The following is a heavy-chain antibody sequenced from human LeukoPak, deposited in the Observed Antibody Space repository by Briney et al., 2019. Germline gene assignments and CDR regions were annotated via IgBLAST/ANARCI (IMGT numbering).Heavy chain of an antibody. D-gene: IGHD5-12*01. Sequence: SQTLSLTCAISGDSVSSNSAAWNWIRQSPSRGLEWVGRTYYRSKWHYDYAVSVKSRITINPDASKNQFSLKLSSVTAADTAVYYCARALREGYSGYIFDYWGQGTLVTVSS. V-gene: IGHV6-1*01. CDR2: TYYRSKWHY. CDR1: GDSVSSNSAA. J-gene: IGHJ4*02. CDR3: ARALREGYSGYIFDY.